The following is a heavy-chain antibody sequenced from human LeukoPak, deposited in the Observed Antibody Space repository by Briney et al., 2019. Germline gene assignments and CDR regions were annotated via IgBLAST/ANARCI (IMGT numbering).Heavy chain of an antibody. CDR3: ASGSSGWYYRIDY. CDR2: IYYSGST. D-gene: IGHD6-19*01. J-gene: IGHJ4*02. V-gene: IGHV4-59*01. CDR1: GGSISSYH. Sequence: SETLPLTCTVSGGSISSYHWSWIRQPPGKGLEWIGYIYYSGSTNYNPSLKGRVTISVDTSKNQFSLKLSSVTAADTAVYYCASGSSGWYYRIDYWGQGTLVTVSS.